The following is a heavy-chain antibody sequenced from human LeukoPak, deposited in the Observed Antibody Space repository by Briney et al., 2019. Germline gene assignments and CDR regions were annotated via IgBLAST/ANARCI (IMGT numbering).Heavy chain of an antibody. J-gene: IGHJ4*02. CDR2: INPSGGST. V-gene: IGHV1-46*01. CDR3: AREDTAMTSMDYVDY. CDR1: GYTFTSYY. Sequence: ASVKVSCKASGYTFTSYYMHWVRQAPGQGLEWMGIINPSGGSTSYAQKFQGRVTMTRDTSTSTVYMELSSLRSEDTAVYYCAREDTAMTSMDYVDYWGQGTLVTVSS. D-gene: IGHD5-18*01.